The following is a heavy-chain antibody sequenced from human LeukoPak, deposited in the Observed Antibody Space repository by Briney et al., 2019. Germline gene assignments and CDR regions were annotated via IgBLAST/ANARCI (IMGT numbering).Heavy chain of an antibody. CDR3: ARTSYDYVWGSYRLFDY. D-gene: IGHD3-16*02. V-gene: IGHV1-69*13. CDR1: GGTFSSYA. CDR2: IIYIFGTA. Sequence: ASVKVSCKASGGTFSSYAISWVRQAPGQGLEWMGGIIYIFGTANYAQKFHGRVTITADVSTSTAYMELSSLRSEDTAVYYCARTSYDYVWGSYRLFDYWGQGTLVTVSS. J-gene: IGHJ4*02.